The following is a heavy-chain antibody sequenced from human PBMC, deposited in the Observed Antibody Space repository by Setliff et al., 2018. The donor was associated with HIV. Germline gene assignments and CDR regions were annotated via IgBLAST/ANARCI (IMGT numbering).Heavy chain of an antibody. J-gene: IGHJ4*02. D-gene: IGHD3-9*01. CDR2: MYYSGST. CDR1: GGSFSGYY. CDR3: AVRRYYDFDILTGYWSHFFDY. V-gene: IGHV4-59*12. Sequence: SETLSLTCAVYGGSFSGYYWSWIRQPPGKGLEWIGSMYYSGSTNYNPSLKSRVTISVDKSKNQFSLKLTSVTAADTAVYYCAVRRYYDFDILTGYWSHFFDYWGQGTPVTAPQ.